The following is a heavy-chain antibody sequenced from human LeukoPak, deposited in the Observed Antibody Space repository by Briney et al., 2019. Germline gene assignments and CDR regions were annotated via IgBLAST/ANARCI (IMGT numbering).Heavy chain of an antibody. V-gene: IGHV4-31*03. CDR2: ITYSGTT. CDR1: GGSINTGGFY. J-gene: IGHJ4*02. D-gene: IGHD4-17*01. CDR3: ARYDYGGNYFDY. Sequence: SETLSLTCSVSGGSINTGGFYWSWIRQFPGKGLEWIGYITYSGTTHYNPSLKSRLGISRDTSKNQFSLKLTSVTAADTAVYYCARYDYGGNYFDYWGQGTLVTVSS.